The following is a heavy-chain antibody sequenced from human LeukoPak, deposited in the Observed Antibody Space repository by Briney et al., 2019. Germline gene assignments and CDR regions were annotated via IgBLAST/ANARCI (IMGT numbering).Heavy chain of an antibody. CDR3: ARPAPESSHFQH. Sequence: ASVKVSCKASGYTFTGYYMHWVRQAPGQGLEWMGWINPNSGGTNYAQKFQGRVTMTRDTSISTAYMELSRLRSDDTAVYYCARPAPESSHFQHWGQGTLVTVSS. J-gene: IGHJ1*01. CDR2: INPNSGGT. CDR1: GYTFTGYY. V-gene: IGHV1-2*02. D-gene: IGHD3-10*01.